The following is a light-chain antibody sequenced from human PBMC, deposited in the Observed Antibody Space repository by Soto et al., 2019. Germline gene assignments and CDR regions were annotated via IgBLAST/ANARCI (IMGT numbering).Light chain of an antibody. Sequence: EIVMTQSPCTLSVSPGERATLSCRASQSVSSNLVWYQQKPGQAPRLLIYDVSTRATGIPARFRVSGSGTEFTLTISSLQSEDFAVYYCQQYDKWPPATFGQGTKVDI. V-gene: IGKV3D-15*01. CDR1: QSVSSN. J-gene: IGKJ1*01. CDR3: QQYDKWPPAT. CDR2: DVS.